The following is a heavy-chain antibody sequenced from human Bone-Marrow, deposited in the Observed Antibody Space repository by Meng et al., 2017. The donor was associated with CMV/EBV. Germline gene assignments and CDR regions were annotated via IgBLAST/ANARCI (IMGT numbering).Heavy chain of an antibody. CDR1: GYTFTNYV. Sequence: ASVKVSCKASGYTFTNYVISWVRQAPGQGLEWMGWISAYNGNTHFAQKFQGRVTMTTDTSTSTAYMELRSLSSDDAAVHYCARNIFDSSGYGGDYFDYWGQGTLVTVSS. J-gene: IGHJ4*02. D-gene: IGHD3-22*01. V-gene: IGHV1-18*01. CDR2: ISAYNGNT. CDR3: ARNIFDSSGYGGDYFDY.